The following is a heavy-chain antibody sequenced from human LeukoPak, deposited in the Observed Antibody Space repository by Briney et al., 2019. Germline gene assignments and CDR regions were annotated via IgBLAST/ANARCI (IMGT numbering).Heavy chain of an antibody. CDR1: GFTFSDYY. D-gene: IGHD3-10*01. V-gene: IGHV3-11*04. J-gene: IGHJ4*02. CDR2: IDSSGSTI. CDR3: ARDGTMVRGVIPSLFDY. Sequence: GGSLRLSCAASGFTFSDYYMSWIRQAPGKGLEWVSYIDSSGSTIYYAASVKGRFTISRDNAKNSLYLQMNSLRAEDTAVYYCARDGTMVRGVIPSLFDYWGQGTLVTVSS.